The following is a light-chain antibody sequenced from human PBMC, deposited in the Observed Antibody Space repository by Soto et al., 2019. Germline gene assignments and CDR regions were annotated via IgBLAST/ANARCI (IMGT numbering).Light chain of an antibody. CDR3: QQRSNWPS. CDR1: QSVSSY. V-gene: IGKV3-11*01. CDR2: DAS. J-gene: IGKJ5*01. Sequence: EIVLTQSPATLSLSPGERATLSCRASQSVSSYLAWYQQKPGQAPRLLIYDASNSATGIPARFRGSGSGTDFTLTISSLEPEDFAVYYCQQRSNWPSFGQGTRLEIK.